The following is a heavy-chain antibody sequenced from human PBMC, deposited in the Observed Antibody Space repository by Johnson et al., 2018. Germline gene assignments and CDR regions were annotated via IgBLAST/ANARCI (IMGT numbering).Heavy chain of an antibody. CDR2: ISGSGGST. CDR3: AKGMIGASDYYHYMDV. D-gene: IGHD3-10*02. Sequence: EVQLVESGGGLVQPGGSLRLSCAASGFTFSSYAMSWVRQAPGKGLEWVSAISGSGGSTYYADSGKGRFTISSDNSKNTLYLQMNSLRAEDTAVYYFAKGMIGASDYYHYMDVWGKGTTVTVSS. CDR1: GFTFSSYA. J-gene: IGHJ6*03. V-gene: IGHV3-23*04.